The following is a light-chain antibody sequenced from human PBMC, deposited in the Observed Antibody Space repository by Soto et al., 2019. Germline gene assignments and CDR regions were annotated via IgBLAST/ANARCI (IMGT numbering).Light chain of an antibody. CDR2: EVS. Sequence: QSALTQPASVSGSPGQSIAISCTGTSSDVVTYKYVSWYQQHPGKAPKLMIYEVSIRPSGVSDRFSGSKSGNTASLTISGLRPEDEAYYYCCSYAGSTTRVVFGGGTKLTV. V-gene: IGLV2-14*01. J-gene: IGLJ2*01. CDR1: SSDVVTYKY. CDR3: CSYAGSTTRVV.